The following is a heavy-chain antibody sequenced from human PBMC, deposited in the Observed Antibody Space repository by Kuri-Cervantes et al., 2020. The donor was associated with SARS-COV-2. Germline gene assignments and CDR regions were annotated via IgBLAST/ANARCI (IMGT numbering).Heavy chain of an antibody. J-gene: IGHJ6*02. V-gene: IGHV4-4*07. Sequence: SETLSLTCTVSGCSISSYDWSWIRQPAGKGLEWIGRIYTSGSTNYNPSLKSRVTMSVDTSKNQFSLKLSSVTAADTAVYYCARGPTPRSRNYYGMDVWGQGTTVTVSS. CDR2: IYTSGST. CDR3: ARGPTPRSRNYYGMDV. CDR1: GCSISSYD.